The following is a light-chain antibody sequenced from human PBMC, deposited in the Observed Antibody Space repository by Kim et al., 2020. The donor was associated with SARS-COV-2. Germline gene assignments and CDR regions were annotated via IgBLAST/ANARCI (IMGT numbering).Light chain of an antibody. CDR2: QDT. V-gene: IGLV3-1*01. Sequence: SYELTQPPSVSVSPGQTASITCSGNKLGDKYVCWYQQKPGQSPVLVIYQDTKRPSGIPERFSGSNSGDTGTLTISGAQAMDEADYYCQAWDSGTVIFGGGTQLTVL. J-gene: IGLJ2*01. CDR3: QAWDSGTVI. CDR1: KLGDKY.